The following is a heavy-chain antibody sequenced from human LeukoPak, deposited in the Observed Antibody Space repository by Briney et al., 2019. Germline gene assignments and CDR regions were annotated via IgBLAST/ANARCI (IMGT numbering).Heavy chain of an antibody. Sequence: GESLKISCKGSGYSFTSYWIGWVRQMPGKGLEWMGIIYPGDSDTRYSPSFQGQVTISADKSISTAYLQSSSLKASDTAMYYCARTPSYGSGYPYYFDYWGQGTLVTVSS. D-gene: IGHD3-10*01. V-gene: IGHV5-51*01. J-gene: IGHJ4*02. CDR1: GYSFTSYW. CDR3: ARTPSYGSGYPYYFDY. CDR2: IYPGDSDT.